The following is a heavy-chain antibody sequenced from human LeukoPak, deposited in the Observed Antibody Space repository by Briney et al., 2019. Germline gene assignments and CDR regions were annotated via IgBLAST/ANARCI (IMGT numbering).Heavy chain of an antibody. CDR2: IYYSGST. CDR1: GGSISSYY. J-gene: IGHJ5*02. D-gene: IGHD1-26*01. Sequence: PSETVSLTCTVSGGSISSYYWSWIRQPPGKGLEWIGYIYYSGSTNYNPSLKSRVTISVDTSKNQFSLKLSSVTAADTAVYYCASNTESGYSGSYFYTSWGQGTLVTVSS. V-gene: IGHV4-59*01. CDR3: ASNTESGYSGSYFYTS.